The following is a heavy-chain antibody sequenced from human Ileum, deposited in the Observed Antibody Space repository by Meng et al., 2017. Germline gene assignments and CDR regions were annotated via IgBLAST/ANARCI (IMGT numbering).Heavy chain of an antibody. V-gene: IGHV3-33*01. CDR3: ARDRGVRDLDY. D-gene: IGHD3-10*01. CDR1: GISFSTVG. J-gene: IGHJ4*02. Sequence: QVGVVGAGGCRPGGAMRFAWEASGISFSTVGMHWVRQAPGKGLEWVAMIASHGNNQYYADSVKGRFTISRDDSKNTVYLQMDSLRAEDTAVYYCARDRGVRDLDYWGQGTLVTVSS. CDR2: IASHGNNQ.